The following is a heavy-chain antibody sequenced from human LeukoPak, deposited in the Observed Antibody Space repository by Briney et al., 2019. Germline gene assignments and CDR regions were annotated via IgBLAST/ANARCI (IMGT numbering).Heavy chain of an antibody. CDR2: ISGRGTTI. Sequence: PGGSLRLSCAASGFTFSDYYMSWIRQAPGKGLEWVSYISGRGTTIYYADSVKGRFTISRDNAKNALFLQMNSLRAEDTAVYYCAKGVGFGELLFDYWGQGTLVTVSS. V-gene: IGHV3-11*01. CDR1: GFTFSDYY. CDR3: AKGVGFGELLFDY. J-gene: IGHJ4*02. D-gene: IGHD3-10*01.